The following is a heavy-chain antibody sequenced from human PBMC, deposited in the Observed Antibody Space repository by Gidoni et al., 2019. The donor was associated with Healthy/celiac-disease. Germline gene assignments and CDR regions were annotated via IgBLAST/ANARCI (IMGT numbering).Heavy chain of an antibody. Sequence: QVQLVESGGGVVQPGRSLRLYCAASGFTFSSYGMHWVRQAPGKGLGWVAVIWYDGSNKYYADSVKGRFTISRDNSKNTLYLQMNSLRAEDTAVYYCARGGWELPFDYWGQGTLVTVSS. V-gene: IGHV3-33*01. CDR3: ARGGWELPFDY. D-gene: IGHD1-26*01. J-gene: IGHJ4*02. CDR1: GFTFSSYG. CDR2: IWYDGSNK.